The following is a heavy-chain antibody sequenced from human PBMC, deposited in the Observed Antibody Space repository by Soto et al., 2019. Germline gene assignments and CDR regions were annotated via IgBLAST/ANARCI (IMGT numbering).Heavy chain of an antibody. CDR1: GYTFTGYY. D-gene: IGHD6-13*01. CDR3: ARGYGSSCLGAAFDI. J-gene: IGHJ3*02. V-gene: IGHV1-2*04. Sequence: ASLKVSCKASGYTFTGYYMHWVRQAPGQGLEWMGWINPNSGGTNYAQKFQGWVTMTRDTSISTAYMELSRLRSDDTAVYYCARGYGSSCLGAAFDIWGQGTMVTVSS. CDR2: INPNSGGT.